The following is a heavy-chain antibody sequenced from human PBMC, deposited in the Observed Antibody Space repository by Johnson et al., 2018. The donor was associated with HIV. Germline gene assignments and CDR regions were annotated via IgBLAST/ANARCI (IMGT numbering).Heavy chain of an antibody. CDR1: GFTFTSYA. V-gene: IGHV3-30*04. D-gene: IGHD4-17*01. J-gene: IGHJ3*02. Sequence: VQLVESGGGVVQPGRSLRLSCAASGFTFTSYAMHWVRQAPGKGLEWVAVVSYDGSTKYYADSVKGRFTISRDNSKNTLYLQMNSLRAEDTAAYYCAKEYSAPYGDYDGDAFDIWGQGTMVTVSS. CDR2: VSYDGSTK. CDR3: AKEYSAPYGDYDGDAFDI.